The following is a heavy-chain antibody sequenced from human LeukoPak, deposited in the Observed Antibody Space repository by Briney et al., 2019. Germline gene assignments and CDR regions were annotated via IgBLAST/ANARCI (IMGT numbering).Heavy chain of an antibody. V-gene: IGHV3-33*01. CDR1: RFTFTDYG. Sequence: GGSLRLSCAASRFTFTDYGMHWVRQPPGKGLEWVALIWYDGSGKYYADSVKGRFTISRDNSKNTLYLQMNSLRAEDTAVYYCAREESQSSGWFHWGQGTLVTVSS. CDR3: AREESQSSGWFH. CDR2: IWYDGSGK. J-gene: IGHJ4*02. D-gene: IGHD6-19*01.